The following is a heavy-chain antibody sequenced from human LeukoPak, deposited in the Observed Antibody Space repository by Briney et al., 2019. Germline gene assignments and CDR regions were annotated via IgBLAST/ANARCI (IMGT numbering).Heavy chain of an antibody. CDR3: ARAYSYGYGGFDY. J-gene: IGHJ4*02. V-gene: IGHV4-61*02. CDR2: IYTSGST. Sequence: SETLSLTCSVSGGSISSGSYYWSWIRQPAGKGLEWIGRIYTSGSTNYNPSLKSRVTMSVDTSKNQFSLKLSSVTAADTAVYYCARAYSYGYGGFDYWGQGTLVTVSS. D-gene: IGHD5-18*01. CDR1: GGSISSGSYY.